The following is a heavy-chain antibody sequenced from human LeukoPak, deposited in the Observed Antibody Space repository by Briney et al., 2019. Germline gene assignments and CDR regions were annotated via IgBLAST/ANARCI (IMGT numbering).Heavy chain of an antibody. Sequence: PGGSLRLSCAASEFTLSNYYMSWIRQAPGKGLEWVSYISRSGTTIYYVDSVKGRFTISRDNAKNSLYLQMNSLRADDTAVYFCARDKYETSGCFDYWGQGALVTVSS. CDR1: EFTLSNYY. J-gene: IGHJ4*02. CDR3: ARDKYETSGCFDY. CDR2: ISRSGTTI. D-gene: IGHD3-22*01. V-gene: IGHV3-11*01.